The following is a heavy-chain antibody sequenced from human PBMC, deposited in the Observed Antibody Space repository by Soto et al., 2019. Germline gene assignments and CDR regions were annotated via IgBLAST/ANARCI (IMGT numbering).Heavy chain of an antibody. CDR3: ARGHSSGWYSSEYYYGMDV. J-gene: IGHJ6*02. V-gene: IGHV4-34*01. CDR1: GGSFSGYY. D-gene: IGHD6-19*01. CDR2: INHSGST. Sequence: SETLSLTCAVYGGSFSGYYWSWIRQPPGKGLEWIGEINHSGSTNYNPSLKSRVTISVDTSKNQFSLKLSSVTAADTAVYYCARGHSSGWYSSEYYYGMDVWGQGTTVTVYS.